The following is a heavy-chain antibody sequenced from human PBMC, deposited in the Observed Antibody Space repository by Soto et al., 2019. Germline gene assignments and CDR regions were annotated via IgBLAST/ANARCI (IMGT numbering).Heavy chain of an antibody. CDR2: IFSNDEK. D-gene: IGHD3-9*01. J-gene: IGHJ5*02. Sequence: QVTLKESGPVLVKPTETLTLTCTVSGFSLSNARMGVSWIRQPPGKALEWLAHIFSNDEKSYSTSLKSRLTISKDTSKSQVVLTMTNMDPVDTATYYCASTWNYDILTGHPTGGFDPWGQGTLVTVSS. V-gene: IGHV2-26*04. CDR3: ASTWNYDILTGHPTGGFDP. CDR1: GFSLSNARMG.